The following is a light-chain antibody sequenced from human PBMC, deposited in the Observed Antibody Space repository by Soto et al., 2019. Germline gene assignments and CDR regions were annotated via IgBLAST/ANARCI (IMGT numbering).Light chain of an antibody. Sequence: DIVLTQSPGTLSLSPGERATLSCRASHSVSSSYFAWYQQKPGQTPRLLIFGATSRATGVPDRISGSESGTDFTLTIGRLEPEDFAVYYCQEYGSSPFTFGPGTKVDIK. J-gene: IGKJ3*01. CDR3: QEYGSSPFT. V-gene: IGKV3-20*01. CDR1: HSVSSSY. CDR2: GAT.